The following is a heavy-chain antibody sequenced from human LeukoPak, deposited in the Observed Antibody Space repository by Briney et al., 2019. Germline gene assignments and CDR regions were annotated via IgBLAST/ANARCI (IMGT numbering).Heavy chain of an antibody. CDR3: ATRGGKTGTYYFDY. V-gene: IGHV4-34*01. Sequence: SETLSLTCAVYGGSFSGYYWSWIRQPPGKGLEWIGEISHSGSTNYNPSLKSRVTISVDTSKNQFSLKLSSVTAADTAVYYCATRGGKTGTYYFDYWGQGTLVTVSS. CDR2: ISHSGST. D-gene: IGHD1-1*01. J-gene: IGHJ4*02. CDR1: GGSFSGYY.